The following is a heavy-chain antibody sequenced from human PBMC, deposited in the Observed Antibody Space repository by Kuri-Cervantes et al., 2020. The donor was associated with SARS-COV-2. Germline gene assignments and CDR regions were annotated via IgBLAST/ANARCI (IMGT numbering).Heavy chain of an antibody. CDR3: ARDRWRRGGRNPSIAARPTFYYYYYGMDV. CDR1: GGTFSSYA. D-gene: IGHD6-6*01. V-gene: IGHV1-69*04. CDR2: IIPILGIA. Sequence: SVKVSCKASGGTFSSYAISWVRQAPGQGLEWMGRIIPILGIANYAQKFQGRVTITADKSTSTAYMELSRLRSDDTAVYYCARDRWRRGGRNPSIAARPTFYYYYYGMDVWGQGTTVTVSS. J-gene: IGHJ6*02.